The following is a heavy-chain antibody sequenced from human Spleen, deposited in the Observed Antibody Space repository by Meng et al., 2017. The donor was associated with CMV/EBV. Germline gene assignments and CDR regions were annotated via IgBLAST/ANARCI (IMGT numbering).Heavy chain of an antibody. CDR3: ARGELRQLRNYYGMDV. J-gene: IGHJ6*02. CDR1: GFTFSSYW. D-gene: IGHD3-10*01. CDR2: INSDGSST. Sequence: GGSLRLSCAASGFTFSSYWMHWVRQAPGKGLVWVSRINSDGSSTSYADSVKGRFTISRDNAKNTLYLQMNSRRAEDTAVYYCARGELRQLRNYYGMDVWGQGTTVTVSS. V-gene: IGHV3-74*01.